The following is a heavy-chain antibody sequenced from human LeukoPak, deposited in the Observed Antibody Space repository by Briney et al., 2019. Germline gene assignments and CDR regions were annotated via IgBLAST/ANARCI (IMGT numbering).Heavy chain of an antibody. CDR1: GFTFSSYG. Sequence: GGTLRLSCAASGFTFSSYGMSWVRQAPGKGLEWVANIKEDGSEKYYVDSVKGRFTISRDNAKNSLYLQMNSLRAEDTAVYYCARDEIVATTKANYYYYMDVWGKGTTVTISS. D-gene: IGHD5-12*01. CDR2: IKEDGSEK. CDR3: ARDEIVATTKANYYYYMDV. V-gene: IGHV3-7*01. J-gene: IGHJ6*03.